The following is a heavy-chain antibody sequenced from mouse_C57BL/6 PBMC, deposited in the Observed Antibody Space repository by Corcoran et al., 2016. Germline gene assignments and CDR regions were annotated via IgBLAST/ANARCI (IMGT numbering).Heavy chain of an antibody. D-gene: IGHD2-1*01. CDR3: ARMESTMAWGYFDV. J-gene: IGHJ1*03. V-gene: IGHV1-26*01. CDR2: INPNNGGT. Sequence: EVQLQQSGPELVKPGASVKISCKASGYTFTDYYMNWVKQSHGKSLEWIGDINPNNGGTSYNQKFKGKATLTVDKSSSTAYMELRSLTSEDSAVYYCARMESTMAWGYFDVWGTGTTVTVSP. CDR1: GYTFTDYY.